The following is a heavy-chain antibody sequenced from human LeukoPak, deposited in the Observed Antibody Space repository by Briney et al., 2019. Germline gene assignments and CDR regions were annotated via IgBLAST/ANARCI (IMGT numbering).Heavy chain of an antibody. J-gene: IGHJ4*02. CDR1: GFTVSSNY. CDR2: IYSGGST. Sequence: PGGSLRLSCAASGFTVSSNYMSWVRQALGKGLEWVSVIYSGGSTYYADSVKGRFTISRDNSKNTLYLQMNSLRAEDTAVYYCARALVGSGYYYSSDYWGQGTLVTVSS. D-gene: IGHD3-22*01. V-gene: IGHV3-53*01. CDR3: ARALVGSGYYYSSDY.